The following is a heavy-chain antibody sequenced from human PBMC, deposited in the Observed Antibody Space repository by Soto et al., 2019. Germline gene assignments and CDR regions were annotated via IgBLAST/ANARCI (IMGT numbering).Heavy chain of an antibody. CDR3: ARGVDTGSHPLSA. D-gene: IGHD5-18*01. CDR2: ISGGGNSI. V-gene: IGHV3-48*02. J-gene: IGHJ5*02. CDR1: GFTFSNYA. Sequence: GGSLRLSCAASGFTFSNYAMNWVRQAPGKGLEWISYISGGGNSIYYADSLKGRFTISRDNVKNSLYLQMNSLRDEDTAVYYCARGVDTGSHPLSAWGQGTLVTVSS.